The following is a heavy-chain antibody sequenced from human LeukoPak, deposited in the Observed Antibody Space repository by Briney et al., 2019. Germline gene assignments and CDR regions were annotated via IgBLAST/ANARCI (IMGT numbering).Heavy chain of an antibody. V-gene: IGHV3-7*01. CDR1: GFTFSKTW. CDR3: ATYVKWAAGDV. D-gene: IGHD1-26*01. CDR2: INQDGGAI. Sequence: GGSLRLSCAASGFTFSKTWMMWVRQAPGKGLEWVANINQDGGAISYVYLVKRRSTIARTNAKTSLFLQMPSLRAEDTAIYYCATYVKWAAGDVWGQGTTVSVSS. J-gene: IGHJ6*02.